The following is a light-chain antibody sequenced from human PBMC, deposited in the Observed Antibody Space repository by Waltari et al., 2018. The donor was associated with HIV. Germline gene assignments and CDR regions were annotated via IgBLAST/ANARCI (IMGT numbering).Light chain of an antibody. CDR2: GNE. CDR1: SSNIGRNA. V-gene: IGLV1-44*01. Sequence: QSVLTQPPSASGTPGQRVTISCSGSSSNIGRNAVNWYQHLPGTAPKLLIYGNEERPSGVPDRFSGSKSGTSASLAISGLQSEDEGDYYCATWDFSLNGRVVFGGGTKLTVL. CDR3: ATWDFSLNGRVV. J-gene: IGLJ2*01.